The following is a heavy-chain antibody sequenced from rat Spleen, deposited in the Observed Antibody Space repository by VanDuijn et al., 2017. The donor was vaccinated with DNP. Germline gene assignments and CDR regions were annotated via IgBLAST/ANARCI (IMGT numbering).Heavy chain of an antibody. CDR3: ARLRLEWEVRAMDA. V-gene: IGHV3-3*01. CDR1: GHSITNSYR. D-gene: IGHD1-1*01. Sequence: EVQLQESGPGLVKPSQSLSLTCSVTGHSITNSYRWNWIRKFPGNKLEWMGYINSAGSTNYNPSLKSRISITRDTSKNQFFLQVNSLTTEDTATYYCARLRLEWEVRAMDAWGQGTSVTVSS. J-gene: IGHJ4*01. CDR2: INSAGST.